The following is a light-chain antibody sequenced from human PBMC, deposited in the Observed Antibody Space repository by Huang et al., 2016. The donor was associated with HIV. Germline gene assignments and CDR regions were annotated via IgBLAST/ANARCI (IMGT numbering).Light chain of an antibody. V-gene: IGKV2-28*01. CDR1: QSLLHSDGYTY. CDR2: LAS. J-gene: IGKJ4*01. CDR3: MQTSETPLT. Sequence: DIVMTQSPLSLPVTLGGPASISCKSSQSLLHSDGYTYLDWYLQKPGQSPQLLVYLASNRAPGVPDRFSGSGSGTDCTLKISRVEAEDVGVYYCMQTSETPLTFGGGTKVDIK.